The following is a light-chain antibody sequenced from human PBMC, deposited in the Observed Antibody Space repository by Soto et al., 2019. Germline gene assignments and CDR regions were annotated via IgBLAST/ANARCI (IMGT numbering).Light chain of an antibody. J-gene: IGKJ5*01. Sequence: EKLMSQSPATLSVSPGERVTLSCRASQNIHNHMSWFLQKPGQTPRLLIYDAIIRAADVPARFSGSGSGTEFTLTISSLQSEDSAVYYCQQYDNWPPITFGQGTRLEIK. CDR2: DAI. CDR1: QNIHNH. CDR3: QQYDNWPPIT. V-gene: IGKV3-15*01.